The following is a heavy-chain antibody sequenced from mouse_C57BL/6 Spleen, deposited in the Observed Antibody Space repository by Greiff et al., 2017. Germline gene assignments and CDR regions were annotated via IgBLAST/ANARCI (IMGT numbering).Heavy chain of an antibody. CDR2: IHPNSGST. J-gene: IGHJ2*01. CDR3: AGWVTTASSYFDY. Sequence: VQLQQPGAELVKPGASVKLSCKASGYTFTSYWMHWVKQRPGQGLEWIGMIHPNSGSTNYNEKFKSKATLTVDKSSSTSYMQLSSLTSADSAVYYCAGWVTTASSYFDYWGQGTTRTVSS. D-gene: IGHD1-2*01. CDR1: GYTFTSYW. V-gene: IGHV1-64*01.